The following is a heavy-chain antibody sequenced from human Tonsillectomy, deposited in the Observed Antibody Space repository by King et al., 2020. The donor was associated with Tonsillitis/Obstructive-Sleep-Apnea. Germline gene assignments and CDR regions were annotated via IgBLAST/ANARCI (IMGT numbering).Heavy chain of an antibody. CDR3: AKDITLDV. CDR2: ISYDGNKK. J-gene: IGHJ6*02. Sequence: VQLVESGGGVVQPGRSLRLSCAASGFTFSSSAMHWVRQAPGKGLEWVAIISYDGNKKYSADSVKGRFTISRDNSKNTLYLQMNSLRAEDTAVYYCAKDITLDVWGQGTTVTVSS. V-gene: IGHV3-30*18. D-gene: IGHD3-3*01. CDR1: GFTFSSSA.